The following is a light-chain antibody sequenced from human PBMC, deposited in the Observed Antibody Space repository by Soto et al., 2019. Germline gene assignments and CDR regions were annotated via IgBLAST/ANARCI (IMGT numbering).Light chain of an antibody. V-gene: IGKV3-15*01. CDR2: AAS. Sequence: EIVMTQSPATLFVSPGERATLSCRASKSVSSSLAWYQQKPGQAPRLLIYAASTRATGFPARFSGSGSGIEFTLTISSLQSEDFAVYYCQQYNYWPRTFGQGTKVDIK. CDR1: KSVSSS. J-gene: IGKJ2*01. CDR3: QQYNYWPRT.